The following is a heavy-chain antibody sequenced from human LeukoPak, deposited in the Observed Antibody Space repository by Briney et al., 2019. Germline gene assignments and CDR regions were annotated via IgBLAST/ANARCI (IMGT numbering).Heavy chain of an antibody. V-gene: IGHV4-59*11. CDR3: ARVFDAFDI. J-gene: IGHJ3*02. Sequence: PSETLSLTCTVSGGSISSHYWSWIRQPPGKGLQWIGYICYSGSTNYSPSLKSRVTISVDTSENHFSLKLSSVTAADTAVYYCARVFDAFDIWGQGTMVTVSS. CDR1: GGSISSHY. CDR2: ICYSGST.